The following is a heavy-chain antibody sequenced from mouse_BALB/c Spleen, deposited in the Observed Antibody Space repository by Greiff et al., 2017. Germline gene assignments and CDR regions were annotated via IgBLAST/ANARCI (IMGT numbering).Heavy chain of an antibody. D-gene: IGHD2-4*01. CDR2: IRLKSNNYAT. V-gene: IGHV6-6*02. CDR1: GFTFSNYW. Sequence: EVQRVESGGGLVQPGGSMKLSCVASGFTFSNYWMNWVRQSPEKGLEWVAEIRLKSNNYATHYAESVKGRFTISRDDSKSSVYLQMNNLRAEDTGIYYCTRNYDYDLYWYFDVWGAGTTVTVSS. J-gene: IGHJ1*01. CDR3: TRNYDYDLYWYFDV.